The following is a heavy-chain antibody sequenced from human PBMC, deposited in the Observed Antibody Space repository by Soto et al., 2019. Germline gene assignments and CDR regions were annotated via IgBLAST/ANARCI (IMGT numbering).Heavy chain of an antibody. V-gene: IGHV4-31*03. J-gene: IGHJ4*02. Sequence: SETLSLTCTVSGGSISSGGYYWSWIRQHPGKGLEWIGYIYYSGSTYYNPSLKSRVTISVDTSKNQFSLKLSSVTAADTAVYYCAIVLNVDTAFYFVYLGQGILVSVSP. CDR1: GGSISSGGYY. CDR2: IYYSGST. D-gene: IGHD5-18*01. CDR3: AIVLNVDTAFYFVY.